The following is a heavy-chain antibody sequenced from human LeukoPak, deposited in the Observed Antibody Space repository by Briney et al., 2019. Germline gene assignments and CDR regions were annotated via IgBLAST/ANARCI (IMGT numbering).Heavy chain of an antibody. Sequence: SETLSLTCTVSGGSISSFYWSWIRQPAGKGLEWIGRVFTSGSTNYSPSLKSRVTLSVDTSKNQFSLKLSSVTAADTAVYYCARDILEYYYDSSGYRFDPWGQGTLVTVSS. CDR2: VFTSGST. CDR3: ARDILEYYYDSSGYRFDP. CDR1: GGSISSFY. V-gene: IGHV4-4*07. J-gene: IGHJ5*02. D-gene: IGHD3-22*01.